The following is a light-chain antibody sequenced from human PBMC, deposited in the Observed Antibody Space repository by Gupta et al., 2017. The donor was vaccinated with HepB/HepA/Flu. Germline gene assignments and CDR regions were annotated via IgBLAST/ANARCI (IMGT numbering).Light chain of an antibody. CDR2: MNG. V-gene: IGLV1-47*01. CDR3: ATWDVNRRALV. J-gene: IGLJ2*01. Sequence: QSVLNQPPSASGTPGQRVTISCSGSNYNIGNYYVSWYQSLPGTAPKLLIYMNGQRSSGVPDRFSGSKSGTSASLAITGLQAEDETYYYCATWDVNRRALVFGGGTKLNVL. CDR1: NYNIGNYY.